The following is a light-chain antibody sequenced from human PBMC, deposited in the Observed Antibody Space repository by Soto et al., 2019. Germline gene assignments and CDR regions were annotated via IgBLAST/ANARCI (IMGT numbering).Light chain of an antibody. CDR1: SSNIESST. Sequence: QSALTQPPSASGTPGQRVTIPCSGSSSNIESSTVTWYQQLPGTAPKLVIYSNYDRPSGVPDRFSGSTSGTSASLVIRGLQSEDEADYYCAAWDDILNGYVFGGGTKVTVL. V-gene: IGLV1-44*01. CDR3: AAWDDILNGYV. J-gene: IGLJ1*01. CDR2: SNY.